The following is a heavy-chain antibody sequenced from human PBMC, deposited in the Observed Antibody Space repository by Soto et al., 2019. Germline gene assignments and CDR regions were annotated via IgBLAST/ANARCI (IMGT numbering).Heavy chain of an antibody. CDR2: ISGSGGST. CDR3: AKVGQPLVDPNYYYKDV. V-gene: IGHV3-23*01. Sequence: GGSLRLSCAASGFTFSSYAMSWVRQAPGKGLEWVSAISGSGGSTYYADSVKGRFTISRDNSKNTLYLQMNSLRAEDTAVYYCAKVGQPLVDPNYYYKDVWGKGTTVTVSS. J-gene: IGHJ6*03. D-gene: IGHD6-13*01. CDR1: GFTFSSYA.